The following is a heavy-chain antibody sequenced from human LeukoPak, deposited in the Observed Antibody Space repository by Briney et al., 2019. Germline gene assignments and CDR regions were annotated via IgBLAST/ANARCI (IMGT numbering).Heavy chain of an antibody. CDR1: GDSISTYY. Sequence: PSETLSLTCTVSGDSISTYYWSWIRQPAGKGLEWIGRISTSGSTNYNPSLKSRVTMSLDTSKNQFSLKLSSVTAADTAVYYCARDRGHSSGRSDYWGQGTLVTVSS. J-gene: IGHJ4*02. CDR2: ISTSGST. D-gene: IGHD6-19*01. V-gene: IGHV4-4*07. CDR3: ARDRGHSSGRSDY.